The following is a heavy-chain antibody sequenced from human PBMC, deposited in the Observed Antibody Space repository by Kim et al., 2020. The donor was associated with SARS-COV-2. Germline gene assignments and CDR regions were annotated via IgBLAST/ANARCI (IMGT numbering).Heavy chain of an antibody. CDR1: GGSISSGSYY. J-gene: IGHJ6*02. Sequence: SETLSLTCTVSGGSISSGSYYWSWIRQPAGKGLEWIGRIYTSGSTNYNPSLKSRVTISVDTSKNQFSLKLSSVTAADTAVYYCARDLVWFGELGGPYYYGMDVWGQGTTVTVSS. CDR3: ARDLVWFGELGGPYYYGMDV. V-gene: IGHV4-61*02. D-gene: IGHD3-10*01. CDR2: IYTSGST.